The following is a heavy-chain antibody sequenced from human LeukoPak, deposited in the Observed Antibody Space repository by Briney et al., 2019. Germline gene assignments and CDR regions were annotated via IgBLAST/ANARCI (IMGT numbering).Heavy chain of an antibody. CDR3: ARDKRSSWSQLDYYYYGMDV. CDR1: GGTFSSYA. CDR2: IIPIFGTA. Sequence: SVKVSCKASGGTFSSYAISWVRQAPGQGLEWMGGIIPIFGTANYAQKFQGRVAITADESTSTAYMELSSLRSEDTAVYYCARDKRSSWSQLDYYYYGMDVWGKGTTVTVSS. J-gene: IGHJ6*04. V-gene: IGHV1-69*13. D-gene: IGHD6-13*01.